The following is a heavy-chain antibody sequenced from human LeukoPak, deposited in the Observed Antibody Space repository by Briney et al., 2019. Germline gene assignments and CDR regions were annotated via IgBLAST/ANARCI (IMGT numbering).Heavy chain of an antibody. CDR1: GFTFRSDS. V-gene: IGHV3-21*01. CDR2: ISSSSRYI. J-gene: IGHJ4*02. CDR3: ARSDYCGGDCYSSLCNY. Sequence: NPGESLTLSCAPSGFTFRSDSMNWVRQPPGKGLEWVSSISSSSRYIYYAASVKGRFTIYRDNAKNSLYLQMNSLRAEDTVVYFGARSDYCGGDCYSSLCNYWGQGTVVSVSS. D-gene: IGHD2-21*02.